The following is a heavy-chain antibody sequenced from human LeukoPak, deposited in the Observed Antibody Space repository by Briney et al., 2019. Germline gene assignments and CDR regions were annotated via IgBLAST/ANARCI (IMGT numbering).Heavy chain of an antibody. J-gene: IGHJ5*02. CDR3: ARNIGYCSGGSCYSRWFDP. CDR2: IYTSGST. D-gene: IGHD2-15*01. V-gene: IGHV4-4*07. Sequence: SETLSLTCTVSGGSISSYYWSWIRQPAGKGLEWIGRIYTSGSTNYNPSLKSRVTIPVDTSKNQFSLKLSSVTAADTAVYYCARNIGYCSGGSCYSRWFDPWGQGTLVTVSS. CDR1: GGSISSYY.